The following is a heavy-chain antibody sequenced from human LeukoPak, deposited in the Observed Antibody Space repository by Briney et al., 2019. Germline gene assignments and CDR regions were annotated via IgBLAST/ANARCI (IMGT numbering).Heavy chain of an antibody. V-gene: IGHV4-39*07. CDR1: GGSISSYY. D-gene: IGHD3-3*01. CDR3: ARKSSGYYDY. CDR2: IYYSGST. J-gene: IGHJ4*02. Sequence: ETLXLTCTVSGGSISSYYWGWIRQPPGKGLEWIGSIYYSGSTYYNPSLKSRVTISVDTSKNQFSLKLSSVTAADTAVYYCARKSSGYYDYWGQGTLVTVSS.